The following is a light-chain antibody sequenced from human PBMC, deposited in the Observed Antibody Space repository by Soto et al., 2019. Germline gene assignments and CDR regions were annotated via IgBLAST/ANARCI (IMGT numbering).Light chain of an antibody. CDR2: GAS. CDR1: QSVSSN. V-gene: IGKV3-15*01. Sequence: EIVMTQAPATLSGSPGEIAILSCRASQSVSSNLAWYQQKPGQAPRLLIYGASTRATGIPARFSGSGSGTEFTLTISSLQSEDFAVYYCEQYNNWPPITFGQGTRLEIK. J-gene: IGKJ5*01. CDR3: EQYNNWPPIT.